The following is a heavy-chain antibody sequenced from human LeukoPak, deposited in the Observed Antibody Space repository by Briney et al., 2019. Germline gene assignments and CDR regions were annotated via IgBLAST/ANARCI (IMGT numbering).Heavy chain of an antibody. D-gene: IGHD4-17*01. CDR3: ASLYGDYVGLAY. Sequence: SETLSLTCTVSGGSISSSYWSWIRQPPGKGLEWIGYIYYSGSTNYNPSLKSRVTISVDTSKNQFSLKLSSVTAADTAVYYCASLYGDYVGLAYWGQGTLVTVSS. J-gene: IGHJ4*02. V-gene: IGHV4-59*01. CDR1: GGSISSSY. CDR2: IYYSGST.